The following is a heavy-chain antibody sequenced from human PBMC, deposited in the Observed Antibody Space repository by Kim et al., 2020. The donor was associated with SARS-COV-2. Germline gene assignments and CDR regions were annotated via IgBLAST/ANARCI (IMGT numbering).Heavy chain of an antibody. J-gene: IGHJ4*02. CDR3: VRDLNYYSSGSYIGYFDS. D-gene: IGHD3-10*01. V-gene: IGHV3-30*03. Sequence: GGSLRLSCAASGFTFSSHAMHWVRQAPGKGPEWVAAISYHGSNKFYLDSVKGRFTISRDNSKNTLYLEMNSLRSDDTAVYFCVRDLNYYSSGSYIGYFDSWGQGTLVPVS. CDR1: GFTFSSHA. CDR2: ISYHGSNK.